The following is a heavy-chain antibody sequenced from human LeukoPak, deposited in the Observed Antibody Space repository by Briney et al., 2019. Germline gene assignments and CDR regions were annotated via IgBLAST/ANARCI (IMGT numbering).Heavy chain of an antibody. J-gene: IGHJ6*03. CDR1: GFTFSSYE. Sequence: GGSLRLSCAASGFTFSSYEMNWVRQAPGRGLEWVSYISSSGSTIYYADSVKGRFTISRDNAKNSLYLQMNSLRAEDTAVYYCARDPYSGGYGDYYYYYMDVWGKGTTVTISS. CDR2: ISSSGSTI. V-gene: IGHV3-48*03. D-gene: IGHD1-26*01. CDR3: ARDPYSGGYGDYYYYYMDV.